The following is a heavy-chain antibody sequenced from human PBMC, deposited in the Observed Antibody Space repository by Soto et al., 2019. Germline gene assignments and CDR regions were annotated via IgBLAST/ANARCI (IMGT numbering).Heavy chain of an antibody. CDR3: ARDRRAVGDAFDI. J-gene: IGHJ3*02. Sequence: GGSLRLSCAASGFTFSSYGMNWVRQAPGKGLEWVSSISSSSSYIYYADSVKGRFTISRDNAKNSLYLQMNSLRAEDTAVYYCARDRRAVGDAFDIWGQGTMVTVSS. CDR2: ISSSSSYI. CDR1: GFTFSSYG. D-gene: IGHD6-19*01. V-gene: IGHV3-21*01.